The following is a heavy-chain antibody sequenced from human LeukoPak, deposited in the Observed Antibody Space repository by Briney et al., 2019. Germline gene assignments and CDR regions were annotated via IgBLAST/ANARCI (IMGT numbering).Heavy chain of an antibody. D-gene: IGHD2-15*01. J-gene: IGHJ4*02. CDR3: AKDCGTGPFACSH. Sequence: SQTLSLTCAISGDSVSSNIAAWNWIRQSPSRRLEWLGRTYYRSKWYNDYAVSVRSRITIDPDTSKNQFSLQLNSVTPEDTAVYYCAKDCGTGPFACSHWGQGTLVTVSS. V-gene: IGHV6-1*01. CDR2: TYYRSKWYN. CDR1: GDSVSSNIAA.